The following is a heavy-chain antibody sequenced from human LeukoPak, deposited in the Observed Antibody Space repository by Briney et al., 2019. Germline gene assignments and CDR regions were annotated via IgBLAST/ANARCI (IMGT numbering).Heavy chain of an antibody. V-gene: IGHV4-31*03. D-gene: IGHD6-13*01. CDR3: ARESRGMAAASTLDY. CDR2: IYYSGST. CDR1: GGSISSGGYY. J-gene: IGHJ4*02. Sequence: SETLSLTCTVSGGSISSGGYYWSWIRQRPAKGLEWIGYIYYSGSTYYNSSLKSRVTISVDTSKNQFSLKLSSVTAADTAVYYCARESRGMAAASTLDYWGQGTLVTVSS.